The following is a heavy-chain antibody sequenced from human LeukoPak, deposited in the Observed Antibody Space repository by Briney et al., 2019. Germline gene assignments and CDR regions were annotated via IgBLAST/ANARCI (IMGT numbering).Heavy chain of an antibody. J-gene: IGHJ4*02. V-gene: IGHV4-4*07. CDR3: ARERKDCSSTSCYGP. Sequence: SETLSLTCTVSGGSISSYYWSWIRQPAGKGLEWIERIYTSGSTNYNPSLKSRVTMSVDTSKNQFSLKLSSVTAADTAVYYCARERKDCSSTSCYGPWGQGTLVTVSS. CDR1: GGSISSYY. D-gene: IGHD2-2*01. CDR2: IYTSGST.